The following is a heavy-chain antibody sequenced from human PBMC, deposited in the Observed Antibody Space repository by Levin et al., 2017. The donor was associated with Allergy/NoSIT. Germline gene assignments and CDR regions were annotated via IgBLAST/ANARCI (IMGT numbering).Heavy chain of an antibody. Sequence: SQTLSLTCAISGDSVSSNSVPWNWIRQSPSRGLEWLGRTYYKSKWYNNYAVSVKSRITINPDTSKDQFSLQLNSVTPEDTAVYYCARGDIALDYWGQGTLVTVSS. CDR2: TYYKSKWYN. J-gene: IGHJ4*02. CDR3: ARGDIALDY. CDR1: GDSVSSNSVP. D-gene: IGHD2-21*01. V-gene: IGHV6-1*01.